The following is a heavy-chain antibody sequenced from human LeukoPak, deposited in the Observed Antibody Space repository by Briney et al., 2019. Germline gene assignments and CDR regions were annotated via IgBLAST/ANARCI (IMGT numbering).Heavy chain of an antibody. CDR3: AKSEGYCSSTSCYNVLQY. Sequence: GGSLRLSYAASGFTFDDYAMHWVRQAPGKGLEWVSGISWNSGSIGYADSVKGRFTISRDNAKNSLYLQMNSLRAEDTALYYCAKSEGYCSSTSCYNVLQYWGQGTLVTVSS. CDR2: ISWNSGSI. J-gene: IGHJ4*02. D-gene: IGHD2-2*02. V-gene: IGHV3-9*01. CDR1: GFTFDDYA.